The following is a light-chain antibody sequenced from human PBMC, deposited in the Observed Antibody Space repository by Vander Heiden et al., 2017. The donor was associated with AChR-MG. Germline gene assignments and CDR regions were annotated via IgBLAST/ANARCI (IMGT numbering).Light chain of an antibody. CDR1: SSDVGNYNF. Sequence: QSALTPPASVSGSPGHSIPISCTGTSSDVGNYNFVSWYQQHPGEAPKLIVYEVNKRPSGVSNRFSGSKSGNTASLTISGLQAEDEADYYCSSFTSSVTLVFGIGTKVTVL. CDR3: SSFTSSVTLV. J-gene: IGLJ1*01. V-gene: IGLV2-14*01. CDR2: EVN.